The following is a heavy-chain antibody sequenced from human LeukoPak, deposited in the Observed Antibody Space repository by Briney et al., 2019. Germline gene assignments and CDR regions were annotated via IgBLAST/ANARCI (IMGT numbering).Heavy chain of an antibody. D-gene: IGHD6-6*01. CDR3: ARGRSVSAARVGWFDP. CDR1: GGSFSGYY. V-gene: IGHV4-34*01. CDR2: INHSGST. J-gene: IGHJ5*02. Sequence: PSETLSLTCAVYGGSFSGYYWSWIRQPPGKGLEWIGEINHSGSTNYNPSLKSRVTISVDTSKNQFSLMLSSVTAADTAVYYCARGRSVSAARVGWFDPWGQGTLVTVSS.